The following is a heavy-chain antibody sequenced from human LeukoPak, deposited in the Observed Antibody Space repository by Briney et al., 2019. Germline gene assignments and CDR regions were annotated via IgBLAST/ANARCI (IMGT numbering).Heavy chain of an antibody. CDR2: ISYDGSNK. D-gene: IGHD1-26*01. CDR1: GFTFSSYG. V-gene: IGHV3-30*18. Sequence: GRSQRLSCAASGFTFSSYGMHWVRQAPGKGLEWVAVISYDGSNKYYADSVKGRFTISRDNSKNTLYLQMNSLRAEDTAVYYCAKGEISGSYSRWGQGTLVTVSS. CDR3: AKGEISGSYSR. J-gene: IGHJ4*02.